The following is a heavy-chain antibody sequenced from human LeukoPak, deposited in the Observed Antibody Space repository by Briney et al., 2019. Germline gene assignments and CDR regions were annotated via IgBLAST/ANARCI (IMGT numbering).Heavy chain of an antibody. V-gene: IGHV3-53*01. CDR2: IYSGGST. J-gene: IGHJ4*02. Sequence: PGGSLRLSCAASGFTVSSNYMSWVRQAPGKGLEWVSVIYSGGSTYYTDSVKGRFTISRDNSKNTLYLQMNSLRAEDTAVYYCARARPRDEEVYFDYWGQGTLVTVSS. CDR3: ARARPRDEEVYFDY. CDR1: GFTVSSNY. D-gene: IGHD1-14*01.